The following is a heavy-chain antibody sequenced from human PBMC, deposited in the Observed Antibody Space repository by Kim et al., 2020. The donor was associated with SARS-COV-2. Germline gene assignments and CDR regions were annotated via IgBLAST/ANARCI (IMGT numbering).Heavy chain of an antibody. Sequence: GGSLRLSCAASGFTFSDYYMSWIRQAPGKGLEWVSYISSSGSTIYYADSVKGRFTISRDNAKNSLYLQMNSLRAEDTAVYYCARDTGGELHPGLRYYYYGMDVWGQGTTVTVSS. CDR2: ISSSGSTI. D-gene: IGHD1-26*01. CDR3: ARDTGGELHPGLRYYYYGMDV. J-gene: IGHJ6*02. CDR1: GFTFSDYY. V-gene: IGHV3-11*04.